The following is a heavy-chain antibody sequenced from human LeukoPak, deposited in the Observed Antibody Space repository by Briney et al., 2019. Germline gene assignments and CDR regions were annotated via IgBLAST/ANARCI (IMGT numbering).Heavy chain of an antibody. CDR1: GTSISNYY. J-gene: IGHJ4*02. CDR3: ARDDYGDSHFDY. CDR2: IYNSGST. V-gene: IGHV4-59*01. Sequence: SETLSLTCTVSGTSISNYYWSWIRQPPGKGLEWIGYIYNSGSTNYNPSLKSRVTMSVDTSKNQFSLKLTSVTPADTAVYYCARDDYGDSHFDYWGQGTLVTVSS. D-gene: IGHD4-17*01.